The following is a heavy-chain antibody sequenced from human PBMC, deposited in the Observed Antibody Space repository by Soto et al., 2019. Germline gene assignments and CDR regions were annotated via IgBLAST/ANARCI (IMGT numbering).Heavy chain of an antibody. CDR1: GFTVSSTY. V-gene: IGHV3-53*01. CDR3: ARSPYTGTYPGRFLDY. J-gene: IGHJ4*02. D-gene: IGHD3-10*01. Sequence: EVQLVESGGGLIQPGGSLRLSCAASGFTVSSTYLTWVRQAPGKGLEWVAILYTGTDTVYADSVKGRFTISRDSSKNTFYLQINTPRAEDTAMYFCARSPYTGTYPGRFLDYGGKGPLVTVPS. CDR2: LYTGTDT.